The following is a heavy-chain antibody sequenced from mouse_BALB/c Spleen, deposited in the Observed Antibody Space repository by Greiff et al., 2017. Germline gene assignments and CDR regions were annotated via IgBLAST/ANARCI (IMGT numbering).Heavy chain of an antibody. CDR1: GYTFTSYV. V-gene: IGHV1-14*01. Sequence: VQLQQPGSVLVKPGASVKMSCKASGYTFTSYVMHWVKQKPGQGLEWIGYINPYNDGTKYNEKFKGKATLTSDKSSSTAYMELSSLTSEDSAVYSCARGGRYDWFAYWGQGTLVTVSA. D-gene: IGHD2-14*01. J-gene: IGHJ3*01. CDR2: INPYNDGT. CDR3: ARGGRYDWFAY.